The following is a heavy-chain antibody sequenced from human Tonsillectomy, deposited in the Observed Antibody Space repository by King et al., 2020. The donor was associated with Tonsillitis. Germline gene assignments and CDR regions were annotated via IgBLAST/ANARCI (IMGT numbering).Heavy chain of an antibody. CDR3: AREGIDYYDSSGYYRVDAFDI. J-gene: IGHJ3*02. CDR1: GFTFSSYE. V-gene: IGHV3-48*03. Sequence: QLVQSGGGLVQPGGSLRLSCAASGFTFSSYEMNWVRQAPGKGLEWVSYISSSCSTIYYADSVKGRFTISRYNAKNSLYLQMNSLMAEDTAVYYCAREGIDYYDSSGYYRVDAFDIWGQGTMVTVSS. CDR2: ISSSCSTI. D-gene: IGHD3-22*01.